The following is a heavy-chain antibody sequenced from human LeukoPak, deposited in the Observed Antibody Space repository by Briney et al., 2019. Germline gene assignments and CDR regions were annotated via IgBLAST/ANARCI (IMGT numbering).Heavy chain of an antibody. CDR2: ISGNGGST. D-gene: IGHD6-6*01. CDR1: GFTFSNYS. CDR3: ARDPYSSSRRFDY. J-gene: IGHJ4*02. V-gene: IGHV3-23*01. Sequence: GGSLRLSCAASGFTFSNYSLTWVRQAPGKGLEWVSGISGNGGSTSYADSVKGRFTISRDNAKNSLYLQMNSLRAEDTAVYYCARDPYSSSRRFDYWGQGTLVTVSS.